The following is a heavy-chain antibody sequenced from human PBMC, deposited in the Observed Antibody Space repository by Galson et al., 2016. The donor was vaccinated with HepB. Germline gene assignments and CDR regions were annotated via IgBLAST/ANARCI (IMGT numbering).Heavy chain of an antibody. J-gene: IGHJ6*02. CDR2: ISWNNGYI. V-gene: IGHV3-9*01. Sequence: SLRLSCAASGFTFDDYAMHWVRQAPGKGLEWVAGISWNNGYIGYGDSVKGRFIISRDNARNFVYLEMNRLTTEDTALYFCAKDAIGGVRWLKTLGGLDAWGQGTTITVSS. CDR3: AKDAIGGVRWLKTLGGLDA. CDR1: GFTFDDYA. D-gene: IGHD5-24*01.